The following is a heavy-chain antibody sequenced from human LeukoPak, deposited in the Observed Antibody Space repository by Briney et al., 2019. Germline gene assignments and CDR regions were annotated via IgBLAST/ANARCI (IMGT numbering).Heavy chain of an antibody. J-gene: IGHJ4*02. CDR3: AKRDQGFGYIFDY. CDR2: ISGSGGSP. D-gene: IGHD5-18*01. Sequence: GGSLRLSCAASGFTFSSYAMNWVRQAPGKGLEWVSGISGSGGSPYYADSVKGRFTISRDNSKNTLYLQMNSLRAEDTAVYYCAKRDQGFGYIFDYWGQGTLVTVSS. V-gene: IGHV3-23*01. CDR1: GFTFSSYA.